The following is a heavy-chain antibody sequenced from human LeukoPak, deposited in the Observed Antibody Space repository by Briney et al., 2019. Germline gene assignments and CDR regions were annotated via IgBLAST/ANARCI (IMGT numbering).Heavy chain of an antibody. J-gene: IGHJ3*02. D-gene: IGHD3-10*01. V-gene: IGHV1-18*01. Sequence: GASVKVSCKASGYTFTSYGISWVRQAPGQGLEWMGWISAYNGNTNYAQKLQGRVTMTTDTSTSTAFMELRSLRSDDTAVYYCARDQRYYGSGQQGSPAFDIWGQGTMVTVSS. CDR2: ISAYNGNT. CDR1: GYTFTSYG. CDR3: ARDQRYYGSGQQGSPAFDI.